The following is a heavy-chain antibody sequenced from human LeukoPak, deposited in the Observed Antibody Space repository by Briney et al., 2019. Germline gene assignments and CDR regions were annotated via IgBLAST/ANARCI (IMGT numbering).Heavy chain of an antibody. CDR3: EKTPPYSSSWLIGN. CDR1: GFTFSSYG. D-gene: IGHD6-13*01. J-gene: IGHJ4*02. CDR2: ISYDGSNK. V-gene: IGHV3-30*18. Sequence: GGSLRLSCAASGFTFSSYGMHWVRQAPGKGLEWVAVISYDGSNKYYADSVKGRFTISRDNSKNTLYLQMNSLRAEDTAVYYCEKTPPYSSSWLIGNWGQGTLVTVSS.